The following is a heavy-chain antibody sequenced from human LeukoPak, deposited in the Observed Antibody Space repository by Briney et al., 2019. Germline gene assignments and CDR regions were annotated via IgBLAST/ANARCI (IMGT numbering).Heavy chain of an antibody. CDR2: ISGSGGNT. D-gene: IGHD2/OR15-2a*01. CDR3: AKGLTYRYYYGMDV. CDR1: GFTFSIYA. V-gene: IGHV3-23*01. J-gene: IGHJ6*02. Sequence: QAGGSLRLSCAASGFTFSIYAMSWVRQAPGKGLEWVSAISGSGGNTYYADSVKGRFTISRDNSKNTLYLQMNSLRAEDTAVYYCAKGLTYRYYYGMDVWGQGTTVTVSS.